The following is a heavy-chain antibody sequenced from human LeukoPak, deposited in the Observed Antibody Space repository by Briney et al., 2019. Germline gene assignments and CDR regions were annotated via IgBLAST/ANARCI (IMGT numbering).Heavy chain of an antibody. CDR1: GFTFSSYS. Sequence: GGSLRLSCAASGFTFSSYSINWVRQAPGKGLEWVSSISSSSYIYYADSVKGRFTTSRDNAKNSLYLQMNSLRDEDTAVYYCAGTPYYDILTGYQNWFDPWGQGTLVTVSS. CDR2: ISSSSYI. CDR3: AGTPYYDILTGYQNWFDP. J-gene: IGHJ5*02. D-gene: IGHD3-9*01. V-gene: IGHV3-21*01.